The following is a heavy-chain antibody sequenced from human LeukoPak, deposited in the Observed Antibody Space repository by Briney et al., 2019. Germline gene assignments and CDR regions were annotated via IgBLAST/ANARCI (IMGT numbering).Heavy chain of an antibody. CDR2: IYTSGST. D-gene: IGHD3-3*01. CDR3: ARGPVTIFGVVIIPDYFDY. V-gene: IGHV4-4*07. Sequence: SETLSLTCTVSGGSISSYYWSWIRQPAGKGLEWIGRIYTSGSTNYNPSLKSRVTISVDKSKNQFSLKLSSVTAADTAVYYCARGPVTIFGVVIIPDYFDYWGQGTLVTVST. J-gene: IGHJ4*02. CDR1: GGSISSYY.